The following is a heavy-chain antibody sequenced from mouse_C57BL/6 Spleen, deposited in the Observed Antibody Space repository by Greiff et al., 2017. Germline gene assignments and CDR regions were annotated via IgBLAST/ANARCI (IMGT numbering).Heavy chain of an antibody. J-gene: IGHJ3*01. CDR2: IDPSGSYT. Sequence: QVQLQQPGAELVKPGASVKLSCKASGYTFTSYWMQWVKQRPGQGLEWIGEIDPSGSYTNYNQKFKGKATLTVDKSSSTAYMQLSSLTSEDSAVYYCARVFGNYLTLAWFAYWGQGTLVTVSA. CDR1: GYTFTSYW. CDR3: ARVFGNYLTLAWFAY. D-gene: IGHD2-1*01. V-gene: IGHV1-50*01.